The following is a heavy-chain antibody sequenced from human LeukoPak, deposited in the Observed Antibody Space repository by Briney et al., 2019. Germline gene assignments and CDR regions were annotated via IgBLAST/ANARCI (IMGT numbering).Heavy chain of an antibody. V-gene: IGHV3-23*01. CDR2: ISGSGGST. CDR3: AKPYAFWSGTMNFDY. Sequence: PGGSLRLSCAASGFTFSGYAMSWVRQAPGKGLEWVSAISGSGGSTYYADSVKGRFTISRDNSKNTLYLQMNSLRAEDTAVYYCAKPYAFWSGTMNFDYWGQGTLVTVSS. J-gene: IGHJ4*02. D-gene: IGHD3-3*01. CDR1: GFTFSGYA.